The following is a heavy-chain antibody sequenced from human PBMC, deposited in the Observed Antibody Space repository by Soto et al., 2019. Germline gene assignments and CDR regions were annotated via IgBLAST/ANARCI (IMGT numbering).Heavy chain of an antibody. CDR3: AKEVRSMIVEVITSFDY. CDR2: ISGSGGST. D-gene: IGHD3-22*01. CDR1: GFTFSSYA. J-gene: IGHJ4*02. V-gene: IGHV3-23*01. Sequence: GGSLRLSCAASGFTFSSYAMSWVRQAPGKGLEWVSAISGSGGSTYYADSVKGRFTISRDNSKNTLYLQMNSLRAEDTAVYYCAKEVRSMIVEVITSFDYWGQGTLVTVSS.